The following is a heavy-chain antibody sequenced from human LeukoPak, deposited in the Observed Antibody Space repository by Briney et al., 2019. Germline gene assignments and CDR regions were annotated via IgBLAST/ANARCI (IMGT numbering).Heavy chain of an antibody. CDR3: ARYYGSASGYYGLDV. Sequence: GRSLRLSCEASGFTFSTYGRNWVRQAPGKGLEWITLIPYDGSNKYYADSVKGRFTISRDNSKNTLYLQMNSLRAEDTAVYYCARYYGSASGYYGLDVWGQGTTVTVFS. CDR1: GFTFSTYG. J-gene: IGHJ6*02. CDR2: IPYDGSNK. D-gene: IGHD3-10*01. V-gene: IGHV3-30*03.